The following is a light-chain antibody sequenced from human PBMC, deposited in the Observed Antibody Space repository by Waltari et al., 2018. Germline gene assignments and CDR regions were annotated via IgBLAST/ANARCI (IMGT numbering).Light chain of an antibody. J-gene: IGKJ2*01. CDR1: QSILDNSNKRNY. V-gene: IGKV4-1*01. Sequence: DIDMTQSPDSLAVSLGERATINCKSSQSILDNSNKRNYLTWYQQKAGQPPRLLISWASTRESGVPDRFSGSGSGTDFTLTISSLQAEDVAVYYCQQYYTAPYTFGQGAKLEIK. CDR2: WAS. CDR3: QQYYTAPYT.